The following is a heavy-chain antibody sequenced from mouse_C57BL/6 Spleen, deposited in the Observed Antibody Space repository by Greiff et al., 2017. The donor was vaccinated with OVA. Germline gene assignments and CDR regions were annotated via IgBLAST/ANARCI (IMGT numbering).Heavy chain of an antibody. D-gene: IGHD2-3*01. V-gene: IGHV14-3*01. J-gene: IGHJ2*01. CDR2: IDPANGNT. CDR3: ARYDGYCCDY. Sequence: EVQLQQSVAELVRPGASVKLSCTASGFNIKNNYMHWVKQRHDKGLEWIGRIDPANGNTKYAPKFQGKPTITADKPSNTAYLQLSSLTSEDTAIYYCARYDGYCCDYWGQGTTLTVSS. CDR1: GFNIKNNY.